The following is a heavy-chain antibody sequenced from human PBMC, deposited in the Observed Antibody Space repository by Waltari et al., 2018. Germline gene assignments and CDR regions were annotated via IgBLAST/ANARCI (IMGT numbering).Heavy chain of an antibody. CDR1: GFIFSDYW. CDR2: IAPDGSGA. Sequence: EVQLVESGGGVVQPGGSLRLACAASGFIFSDYWIHWARQAPGKGLGWVSRIAPDGSGATYADSVRGRFTISRDNPTRTVYLEMNSLTDEDTAVYYCAKTGGSGRPADLDVWGKGTTVIVSS. V-gene: IGHV3-74*01. CDR3: AKTGGSGRPADLDV. J-gene: IGHJ6*04. D-gene: IGHD6-25*01.